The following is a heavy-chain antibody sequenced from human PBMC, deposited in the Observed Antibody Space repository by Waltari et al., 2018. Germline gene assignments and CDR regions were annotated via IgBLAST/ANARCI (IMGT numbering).Heavy chain of an antibody. J-gene: IGHJ4*02. CDR2: ISGSGGST. Sequence: EVQLLESGGGLVQPGGSLSLSCAASGFTFSSYAMSWVRQAPGKGLEWVSAISGSGGSTYYADSVKGRFTISRDNSKNTLYLQMNSLRAEDTAVYYCAKDSGSSWLIDYWGQGTLVTVSS. CDR1: GFTFSSYA. V-gene: IGHV3-23*01. D-gene: IGHD6-13*01. CDR3: AKDSGSSWLIDY.